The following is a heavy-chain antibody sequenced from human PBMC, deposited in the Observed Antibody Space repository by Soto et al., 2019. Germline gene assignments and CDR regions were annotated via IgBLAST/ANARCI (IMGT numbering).Heavy chain of an antibody. D-gene: IGHD2-8*01. Sequence: SSVKVSCKVSGYTLTELSMHWVRQAPGKGLEWMGGCDPEDGETIYAQKFQGRVTMTEDTSTDTAYTELSSLRSEDTAVYYCAKGELMHRTSFDYWGQGTLVTVSS. J-gene: IGHJ4*02. V-gene: IGHV1-24*01. CDR1: GYTLTELS. CDR2: CDPEDGET. CDR3: AKGELMHRTSFDY.